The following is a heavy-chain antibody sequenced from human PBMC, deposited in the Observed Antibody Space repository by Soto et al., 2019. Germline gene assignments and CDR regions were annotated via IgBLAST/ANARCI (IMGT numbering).Heavy chain of an antibody. CDR2: INSDGSST. D-gene: IGHD1-26*01. Sequence: PGGSLRLSCAASGFTFSSYWMHWVRQAPGKGLVWVSRINSDGSSTSYADSVKGRFTISRDNAKNTLYLQMNSLRAEDTAVYYCARDLEGAIYYYGMDVWGQGTTVTVSS. J-gene: IGHJ6*02. CDR3: ARDLEGAIYYYGMDV. CDR1: GFTFSSYW. V-gene: IGHV3-74*01.